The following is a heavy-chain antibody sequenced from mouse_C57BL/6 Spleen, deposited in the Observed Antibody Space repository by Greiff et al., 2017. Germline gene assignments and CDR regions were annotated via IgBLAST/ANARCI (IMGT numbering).Heavy chain of an antibody. CDR3: ARGYKNYNALDY. CDR2: IWTGGGT. D-gene: IGHD3-1*01. CDR1: GFSLTSYA. Sequence: VQVVESGPGLVAPSQSLSITCTVSGFSLTSYAISWVRQPPGKGLEWLGVIWTGGGTNYNSALKSRLSISKDNSKSPGFLKMNSLQTYDTTRYYCARGYKNYNALDYWGQGTSVTVSS. V-gene: IGHV2-9-1*01. J-gene: IGHJ4*01.